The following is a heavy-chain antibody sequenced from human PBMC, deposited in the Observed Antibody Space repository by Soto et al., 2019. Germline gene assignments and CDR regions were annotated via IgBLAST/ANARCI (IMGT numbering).Heavy chain of an antibody. J-gene: IGHJ2*01. D-gene: IGHD3-10*01. V-gene: IGHV3-73*01. CDR3: TRHSPTYGSDIWFFDL. Sequence: GGSLRLSCAASGFTFSGSAIHWVRRASGKGLEWIGRIKTRTDNYATAYAASVRDRLTISRDDSRHTAYLQMDSLKTEDTAVYYCTRHSPTYGSDIWFFDLWGRGTLVTVSS. CDR1: GFTFSGSA. CDR2: IKTRTDNYAT.